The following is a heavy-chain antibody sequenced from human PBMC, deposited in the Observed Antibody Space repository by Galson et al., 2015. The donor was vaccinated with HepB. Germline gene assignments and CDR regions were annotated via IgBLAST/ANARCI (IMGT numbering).Heavy chain of an antibody. CDR1: GFTFSSYS. Sequence: SLRLSCAVSGFTFSSYSMNWVRQAPGKGLEWVSSISSSSSYIYYADSVKGRFTISRDNAKNSLYLQMNSLRAEDTAVYYCAREAGSGGFDHWGQGTLVTVSS. V-gene: IGHV3-21*01. D-gene: IGHD3-10*01. J-gene: IGHJ4*02. CDR3: AREAGSGGFDH. CDR2: ISSSSSYI.